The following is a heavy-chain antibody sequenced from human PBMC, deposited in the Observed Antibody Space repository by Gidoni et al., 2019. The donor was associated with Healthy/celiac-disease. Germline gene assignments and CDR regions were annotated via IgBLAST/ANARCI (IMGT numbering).Heavy chain of an antibody. CDR2: INSDGSST. J-gene: IGHJ6*02. CDR3: ARRRTIRDYYYGMDV. D-gene: IGHD3-9*01. CDR1: GFTFSSYW. V-gene: IGHV3-74*01. Sequence: ELQLVESGGGLVQPGGSLRLSCAASGFTFSSYWLHWVRQAPGKGLVWVSRINSDGSSTSYADSVKGRFTISRDNAKNTLYLQMNSLRAEDTAVYYCARRRTIRDYYYGMDVWGQGTTVTVSS.